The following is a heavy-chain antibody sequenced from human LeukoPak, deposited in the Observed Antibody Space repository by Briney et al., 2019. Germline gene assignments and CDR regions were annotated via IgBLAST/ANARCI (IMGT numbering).Heavy chain of an antibody. D-gene: IGHD3-10*01. CDR2: IYYSGST. J-gene: IGHJ3*02. CDR3: ARDEAGVTRRTFDI. V-gene: IGHV4-31*03. CDR1: GGSISSGDYY. Sequence: SETLSLTCTVSGGSISSGDYYLSWIRQHPGKGLEWIGYIYYSGSTYYNPSLKSRVTISVDTSKNQFSLKLSSVTAADTAVYYCARDEAGVTRRTFDIWGQGTMVTVSS.